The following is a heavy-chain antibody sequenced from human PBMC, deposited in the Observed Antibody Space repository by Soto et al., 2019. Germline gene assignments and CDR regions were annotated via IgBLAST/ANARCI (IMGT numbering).Heavy chain of an antibody. J-gene: IGHJ2*01. Sequence: QVQLVQSGAEVKKPGASVKVSCKASGYTFTSYAMHWVRQAPGQRLEWMGWINAGNGNTKYSQKFQGRVTITRYTSASTAYMELSSLRSEDTAVYYCARVPGYSIGDLWGRGTLVTVSS. CDR1: GYTFTSYA. D-gene: IGHD2-21*01. V-gene: IGHV1-3*01. CDR3: ARVPGYSIGDL. CDR2: INAGNGNT.